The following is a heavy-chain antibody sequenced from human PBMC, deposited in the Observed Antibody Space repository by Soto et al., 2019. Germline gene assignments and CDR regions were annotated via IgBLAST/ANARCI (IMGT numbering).Heavy chain of an antibody. CDR1: GYTFTGYY. Sequence: ASVKVSCKASGYTFTGYYMHWVRQAPGQGLEWMGWINPNSGGTNYAQKFQGRVTMTRDTSISTAYMELSRLRSDDTAVYYCARDLPSYSSSWYNYGMEVWGQGTTVIVSS. D-gene: IGHD6-13*01. CDR2: INPNSGGT. CDR3: ARDLPSYSSSWYNYGMEV. V-gene: IGHV1-2*02. J-gene: IGHJ6*02.